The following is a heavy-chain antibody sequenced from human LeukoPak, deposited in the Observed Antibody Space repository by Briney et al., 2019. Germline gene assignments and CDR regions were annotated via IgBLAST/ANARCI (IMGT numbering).Heavy chain of an antibody. CDR2: IDPNNGDT. V-gene: IGHV1-2*02. D-gene: IGHD3-10*01. CDR3: ARDKMASYEN. J-gene: IGHJ4*02. Sequence: ASVKVSCKASGYAFSENAIHWVRQARGQGLDWMGRIDPNNGDTYQGRVTMTRDTSISTAYMELRRLRSDDTALYYCARDKMASYENWGQGTLVTVSS. CDR1: GYAFSENA.